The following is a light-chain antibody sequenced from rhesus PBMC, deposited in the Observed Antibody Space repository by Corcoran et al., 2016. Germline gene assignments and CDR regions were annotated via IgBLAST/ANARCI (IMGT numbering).Light chain of an antibody. CDR2: KAS. CDR3: QQYNSAPLT. CDR1: QSISSW. Sequence: DIQMTQSPSSLSASVGDKVTITCQASQSISSWLAWYQKNPGKAPKALIYKASSLESGVPSRFSGSGSGTDFPLTISSLQPEDFATYYCQQYNSAPLTFGGGTTVELK. V-gene: IGKV1-16*01. J-gene: IGKJ4*01.